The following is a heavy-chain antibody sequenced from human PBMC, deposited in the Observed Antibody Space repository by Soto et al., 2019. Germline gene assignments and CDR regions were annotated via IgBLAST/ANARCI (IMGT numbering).Heavy chain of an antibody. Sequence: KAGGSLRLSCAASGFTFSSYSMNWVRQAPGKGLEWVSSISSSSSYIYYADSVKGRFTISRDNAKNSLYLQMNSLRAEDTAVYYCANIGGYSYGSDYWGQGTLVTVSS. V-gene: IGHV3-21*01. J-gene: IGHJ4*02. D-gene: IGHD5-18*01. CDR1: GFTFSSYS. CDR2: ISSSSSYI. CDR3: ANIGGYSYGSDY.